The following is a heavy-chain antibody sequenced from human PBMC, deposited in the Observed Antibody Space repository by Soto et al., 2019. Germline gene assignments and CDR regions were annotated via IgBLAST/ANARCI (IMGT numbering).Heavy chain of an antibody. D-gene: IGHD4-17*01. CDR1: GFSLSTAGAG. CDR3: AHRGYGNYPSDNWLDP. CDR2: IYWNDDT. Sequence: QITLKESGPTLVKPTQTLTLTCTFSGFSLSTAGAGVGWIRQPPGKALEWLALIYWNDDTRYSPSLKSRLTITKDTSKNQVVLRMTNMDPVDTAAYYCAHRGYGNYPSDNWLDPWGQGILVIVSS. J-gene: IGHJ5*02. V-gene: IGHV2-5*01.